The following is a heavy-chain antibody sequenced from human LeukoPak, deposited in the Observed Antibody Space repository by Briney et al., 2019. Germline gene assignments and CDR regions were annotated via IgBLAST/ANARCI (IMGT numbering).Heavy chain of an antibody. CDR2: IRGSDSST. CDR1: GFTFSSYA. CDR3: AKAVIVAANYYYYMDV. J-gene: IGHJ6*03. Sequence: TGGPLSLSCAASGFTFSSYAMRGLRQAPRKGVEWASVIRGSDSSTYYTKSVNGRFTISRDNYKNTLYLQTNSLRAEDTAVYYCAKAVIVAANYYYYMDVWGKGTTVTVSS. D-gene: IGHD5-12*01. V-gene: IGHV3-23*01.